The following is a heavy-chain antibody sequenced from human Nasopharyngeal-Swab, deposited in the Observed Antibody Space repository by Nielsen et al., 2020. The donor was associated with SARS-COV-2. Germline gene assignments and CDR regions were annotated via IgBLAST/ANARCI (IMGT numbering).Heavy chain of an antibody. V-gene: IGHV3-15*01. Sequence: GGSLRLSCAASGFTFSSYWMNWVRQAPGKGLEWVGRIKSKTDGGTTDYAAPVKGRFTISRDDSKNTLYLQMNSLKTEDTAVYYCTTEYGDYNYYYYYVMDVWGQGTTVTVSS. CDR2: IKSKTDGGTT. CDR1: GFTFSSYW. CDR3: TTEYGDYNYYYYYVMDV. J-gene: IGHJ6*02. D-gene: IGHD4-17*01.